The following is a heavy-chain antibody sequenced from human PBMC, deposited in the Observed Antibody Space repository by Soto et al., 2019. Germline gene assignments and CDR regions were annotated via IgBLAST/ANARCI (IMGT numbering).Heavy chain of an antibody. CDR3: ARYDNDFWSGYYGY. Sequence: ASVKVSCKASGYTFTSYGISWVRQAPGQGLEWMGWISAYNGNTNYAQKLQGRVTMTTDTSTSTAYMELRSLRSDDTAVYYCARYDNDFWSGYYGYWGQGTLVTVSS. V-gene: IGHV1-18*01. CDR1: GYTFTSYG. CDR2: ISAYNGNT. D-gene: IGHD3-3*01. J-gene: IGHJ4*02.